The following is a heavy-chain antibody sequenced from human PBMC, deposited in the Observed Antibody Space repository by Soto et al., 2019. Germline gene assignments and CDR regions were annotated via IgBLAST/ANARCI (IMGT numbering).Heavy chain of an antibody. V-gene: IGHV1-2*04. Sequence: VQLVQSGTEVRKPGASVMVSCKSSGDSFNDYYIHWVRQAPGQGLEWMVWINPNGGDTKYAQKFQSWGTMTRDTTITTVHRELSRLRSDDTPVYYGARESGGAKATFDYYHFYMDVWGKGTTVTVSS. CDR2: INPNGGDT. J-gene: IGHJ6*03. CDR3: ARESGGAKATFDYYHFYMDV. CDR1: GDSFNDYY. D-gene: IGHD1-26*01.